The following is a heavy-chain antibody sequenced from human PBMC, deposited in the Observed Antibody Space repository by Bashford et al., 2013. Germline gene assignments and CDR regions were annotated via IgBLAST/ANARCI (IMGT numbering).Heavy chain of an antibody. CDR1: GYTFTSYG. J-gene: IGHJ4*02. V-gene: IGHV1-18*01. CDR3: ARDGTYCGGDCYYNLPDY. CDR2: ISAYNGNT. Sequence: ASVKVSCKASGYTFTSYGISWVRQAPGQGLEWMGWISAYNGNTNYAQKLQGRVTMTTDTSTSTAYMELRSLRSDDTAVYYCARDGTYCGGDCYYNLPDYWGQGTLVTVSS. D-gene: IGHD2-21*01.